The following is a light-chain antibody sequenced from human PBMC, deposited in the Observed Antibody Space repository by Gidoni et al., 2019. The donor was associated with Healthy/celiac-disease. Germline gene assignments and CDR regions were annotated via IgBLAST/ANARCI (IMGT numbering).Light chain of an antibody. V-gene: IGLV3-25*03. CDR1: AVPKQY. CDR3: QSSDSSGTYV. Sequence: SYELTQPPSVSAAPGPTARITCSGDAVPKQYAYWYQQKPGQAPVLVIYKDSERPPGIPARFSGSSSGTTVTLTISGVQAEDEADYYCQSSDSSGTYVLGTGTKVTVL. J-gene: IGLJ1*01. CDR2: KDS.